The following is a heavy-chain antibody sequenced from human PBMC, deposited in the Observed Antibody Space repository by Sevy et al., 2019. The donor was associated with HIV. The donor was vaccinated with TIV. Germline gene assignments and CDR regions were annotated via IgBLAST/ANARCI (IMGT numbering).Heavy chain of an antibody. CDR2: IIPILGIA. CDR3: AGEYKGYCSSTSCYHAFDI. V-gene: IGHV1-69*10. Sequence: ASVKVSCKASGGTFSSYAISWVRQAPGQGLEWMGGIIPILGIANYAQKFQGRVTITADKSRSTAYLELSSLRSEDTAVYYCAGEYKGYCSSTSCYHAFDIWGQGTMVTVSS. D-gene: IGHD2-2*01. CDR1: GGTFSSYA. J-gene: IGHJ3*02.